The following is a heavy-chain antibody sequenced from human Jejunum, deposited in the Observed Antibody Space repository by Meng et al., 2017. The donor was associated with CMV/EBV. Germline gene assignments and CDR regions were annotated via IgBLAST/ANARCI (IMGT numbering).Heavy chain of an antibody. CDR2: ISGSGGST. Sequence: SSYAMSWVRQAPGKGLEWVSAISGSGGSTYYADSAKGRFTISRDNSKNTLYLQMNHLRAEDTAVYYCVRGHNTAGFHPSYYGLDVWGQGTTVTVSS. CDR3: VRGHNTAGFHPSYYGLDV. CDR1: SSYA. V-gene: IGHV3-23*01. D-gene: IGHD2-8*02. J-gene: IGHJ6*02.